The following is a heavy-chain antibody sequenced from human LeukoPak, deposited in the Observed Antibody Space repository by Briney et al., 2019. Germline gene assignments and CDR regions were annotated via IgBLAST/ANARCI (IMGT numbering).Heavy chain of an antibody. V-gene: IGHV3-15*01. CDR1: GFTFSNAW. J-gene: IGHJ4*02. CDR2: IKSKTDGGTT. D-gene: IGHD3-3*01. Sequence: GGSLRLSCAASGFTFSNAWMSWVRQAPGKGLEWVGRIKSKTDGGTTDYAAPVKGGFTISRDDSKNTLYLQMNSLKTEDTAVYYCTTDRRDFWSGYFSRLDPDFDYWGQGTLVTVSS. CDR3: TTDRRDFWSGYFSRLDPDFDY.